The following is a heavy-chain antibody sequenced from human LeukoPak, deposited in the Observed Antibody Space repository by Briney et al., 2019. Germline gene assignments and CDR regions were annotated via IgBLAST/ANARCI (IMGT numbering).Heavy chain of an antibody. CDR2: INPNSGGT. V-gene: IGHV1-2*02. Sequence: GASVKVSCKASGYTFTGYYVHWGRQAPGQGLEWMGWINPNSGGTNYAQKFQGRVTMTRDTSISTAYMELSRLRSDDTAMYYCARKLELPDYWGQGTLVTVSS. D-gene: IGHD1-7*01. CDR1: GYTFTGYY. J-gene: IGHJ4*02. CDR3: ARKLELPDY.